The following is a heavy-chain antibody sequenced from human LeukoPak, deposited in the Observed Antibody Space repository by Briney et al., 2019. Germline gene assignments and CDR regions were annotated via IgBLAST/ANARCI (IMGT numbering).Heavy chain of an antibody. CDR1: GGSISSYY. Sequence: SETLSLTCTASGGSISSYYWSWIRQPPGKGLEWIGYIYYTGSTNYNPSLKSRVSISVDTSKNHFSLKLSSVTAADTAVYFCARSLEPYYYYYGMDVWGQGTTVTVSS. CDR2: IYYTGST. CDR3: ARSLEPYYYYYGMDV. J-gene: IGHJ6*02. D-gene: IGHD1-1*01. V-gene: IGHV4-59*01.